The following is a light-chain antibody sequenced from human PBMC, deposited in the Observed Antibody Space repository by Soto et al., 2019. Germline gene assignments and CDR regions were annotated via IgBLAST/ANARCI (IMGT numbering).Light chain of an antibody. V-gene: IGKV4-1*01. CDR3: QQYYSTPWT. Sequence: DIVMTQSPDSLAVSLGERATINCKSSQSIFYSSNNKNYLTLYQQKPVQPPKLLIYLASTRESVVPDRFSGSGSGTDFTLTISSLQAEDVAVYYCQQYYSTPWTFGQGTKVEIK. CDR1: QSIFYSSNNKNY. J-gene: IGKJ1*01. CDR2: LAS.